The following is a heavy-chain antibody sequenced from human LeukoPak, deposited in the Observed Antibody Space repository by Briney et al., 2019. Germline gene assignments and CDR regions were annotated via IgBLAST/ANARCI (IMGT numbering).Heavy chain of an antibody. CDR3: AKDRELLWFGEPFDY. D-gene: IGHD3-10*01. J-gene: IGHJ4*02. V-gene: IGHV3-23*01. CDR1: GFTFSSYA. CDR2: ISGSGGST. Sequence: GGSLRLSCAASGFTFSSYAMSWVRQAPGKGLEWVSAISGSGGSTYYADSVKGRFTNSRDNSKNTLYPQMNSLRAEDTAVYYCAKDRELLWFGEPFDYWGQGTLVTVSS.